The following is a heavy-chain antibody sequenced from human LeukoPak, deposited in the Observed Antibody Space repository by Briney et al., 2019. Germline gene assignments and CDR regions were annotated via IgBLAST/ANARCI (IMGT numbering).Heavy chain of an antibody. Sequence: GGSLRLSCAASGFTFSSYAMHWVRQAPGKGLEWVAVISYDGSNKYYADSVKGRFTISRDNSKNTPYLQMNSLRAEDTAVYYCGRDFAPYSSSWYGSGALDYWGQGTLVTVSS. CDR3: GRDFAPYSSSWYGSGALDY. J-gene: IGHJ4*02. V-gene: IGHV3-30-3*01. D-gene: IGHD6-13*01. CDR2: ISYDGSNK. CDR1: GFTFSSYA.